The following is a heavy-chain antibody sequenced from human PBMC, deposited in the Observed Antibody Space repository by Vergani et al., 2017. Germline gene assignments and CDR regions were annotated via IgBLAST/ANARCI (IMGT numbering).Heavy chain of an antibody. J-gene: IGHJ3*01. CDR2: IDRTGRT. V-gene: IGHV4-39*07. Sequence: QVQLQQWGAGLLKPSETLSLTCAVYGGSITSSGYFWGWIRQSPGKGLEWLGTIDRTGRTHLSPSLKSRLTISVDTTKNQFSLRLTSATAADTAVYFCARDGMSPAEIDPKNAFHVWGQGTRVSV. D-gene: IGHD1-14*01. CDR1: GGSITSSGYF. CDR3: ARDGMSPAEIDPKNAFHV.